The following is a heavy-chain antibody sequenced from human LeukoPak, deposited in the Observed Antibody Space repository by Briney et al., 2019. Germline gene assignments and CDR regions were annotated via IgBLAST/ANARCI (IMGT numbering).Heavy chain of an antibody. CDR2: ISAYNGNT. D-gene: IGHD1-1*01. CDR1: GYTFTSYG. CDR3: ARDRAYNWNAEGRYNWFDP. V-gene: IGHV1-18*01. Sequence: ASVKVSCKASGYTFTSYGISWVRQAPGQGLEWMGWISAYNGNTNYAQKLQGRVTMTTDTSTSTAYMELRSLRSDDTAVYYCARDRAYNWNAEGRYNWFDPWGQGTLVTVSS. J-gene: IGHJ5*02.